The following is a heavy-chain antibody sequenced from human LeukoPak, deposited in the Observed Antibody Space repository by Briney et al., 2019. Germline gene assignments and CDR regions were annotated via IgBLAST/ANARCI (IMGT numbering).Heavy chain of an antibody. CDR3: ARCLGTPCSWFPGP. V-gene: IGHV3-7*01. Sequence: PGGSLRLSCAASGFSFSSYWMSWVRQAPGKGLEWVANIKQDGSEKYYVDSVKGRFTISRDNAKNSLYLQMNSLGAEDTAVYYCARCLGTPCSWFPGPWGQGTLVTVSS. CDR1: GFSFSSYW. J-gene: IGHJ4*02. CDR2: IKQDGSEK. D-gene: IGHD5/OR15-5a*01.